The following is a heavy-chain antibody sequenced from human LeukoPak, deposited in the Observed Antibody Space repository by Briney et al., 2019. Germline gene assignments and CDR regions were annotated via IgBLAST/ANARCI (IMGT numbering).Heavy chain of an antibody. CDR2: LYYRGST. V-gene: IGHV4-38-2*02. D-gene: IGHD3-22*01. Sequence: PSETLSLTCTVSGYSISSGYYWAWIRQPPGKGLEWIGNLYYRGSTSYKPSLESRVTILVDTSKNQFSLKLSSVTAADTAVYYCARETRNYYDSSGYYCIDYWGQGTLVTVSS. CDR3: ARETRNYYDSSGYYCIDY. CDR1: GYSISSGYY. J-gene: IGHJ4*02.